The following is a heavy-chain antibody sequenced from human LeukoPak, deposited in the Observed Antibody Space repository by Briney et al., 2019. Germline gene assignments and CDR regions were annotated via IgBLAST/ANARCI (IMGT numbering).Heavy chain of an antibody. Sequence: SETLSLTCTVSGGSISNYYWSWIRQSAGKGLEWIGRIYTCGSTNYNPSLKSRVSMSVDTSKNQFSLRLRSVTAADTAVYYCARESGYYYDTSGYTFDYWGQGILVTVSS. CDR2: IYTCGST. J-gene: IGHJ4*02. D-gene: IGHD3-22*01. CDR1: GGSISNYY. CDR3: ARESGYYYDTSGYTFDY. V-gene: IGHV4-4*07.